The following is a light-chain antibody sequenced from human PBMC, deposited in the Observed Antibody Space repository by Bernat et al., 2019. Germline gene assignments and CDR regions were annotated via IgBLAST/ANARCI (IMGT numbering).Light chain of an antibody. CDR1: QSISSW. V-gene: IGKV1-5*03. CDR3: QHQT. Sequence: DIQMTQSPSTLSASVGDRVTITCRASQSISSWLAWYQQKPGKAPKLLIYKASSLESGVPSRFSGSGSGTEFTLTISSLQPDDFATYYCQHQTFGQGNKVEIK. J-gene: IGKJ1*01. CDR2: KAS.